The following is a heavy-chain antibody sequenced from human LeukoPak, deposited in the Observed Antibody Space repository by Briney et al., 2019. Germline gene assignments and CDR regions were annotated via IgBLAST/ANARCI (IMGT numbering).Heavy chain of an antibody. D-gene: IGHD6-13*01. Sequence: GGSLRLSCAASGFTFSSYGMSWVRQAPGKGLEWVANIKQDGSEKYYVDSVKGRFTISRDNAKNSLYLQMNSLRAEDTAVYYCARDTYSSSWYSHYYYMDVWGKGTTVTISS. CDR3: ARDTYSSSWYSHYYYMDV. CDR2: IKQDGSEK. CDR1: GFTFSSYG. V-gene: IGHV3-7*01. J-gene: IGHJ6*03.